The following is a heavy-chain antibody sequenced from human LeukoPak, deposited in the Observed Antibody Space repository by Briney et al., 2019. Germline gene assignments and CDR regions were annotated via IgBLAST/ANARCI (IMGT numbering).Heavy chain of an antibody. Sequence: GGSLRLSCAASGFTFSGYWMSWVRQAPGKGLEWVANIKQDGSEKYYVDSVKGRFTISRDNAKNSLYLQMNSLRAEDTAVYYCARGLGVLYWGQGTLVTVSS. V-gene: IGHV3-7*01. J-gene: IGHJ4*02. CDR3: ARGLGVLY. D-gene: IGHD3-16*01. CDR1: GFTFSGYW. CDR2: IKQDGSEK.